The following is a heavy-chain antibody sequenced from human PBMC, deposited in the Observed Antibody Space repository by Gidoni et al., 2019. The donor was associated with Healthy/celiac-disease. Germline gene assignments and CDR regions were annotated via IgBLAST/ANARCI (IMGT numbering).Heavy chain of an antibody. Sequence: QVQLQQWGAGLLKPSETLSLTCAVYGGSFSGYYWSWIRQPPGKGLEWIGEINHSGSTNYNPSLKSRVTISVDTSKNQFSLKLSSVTAADTAVYYCARVRQWLVFHWGGMDVWGQGTTVTVSS. CDR1: GGSFSGYY. CDR2: INHSGST. J-gene: IGHJ6*02. D-gene: IGHD6-19*01. CDR3: ARVRQWLVFHWGGMDV. V-gene: IGHV4-34*01.